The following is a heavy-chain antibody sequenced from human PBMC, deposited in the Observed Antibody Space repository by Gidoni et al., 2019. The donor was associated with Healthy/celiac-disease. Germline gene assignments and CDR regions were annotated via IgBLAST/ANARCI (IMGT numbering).Heavy chain of an antibody. Sequence: QVQLVESGGGVVQPGRSLRLSCAASGFTFSSYAMHWVRQAPGKGLEWVAVISYEGSNKYYADSVKGRFTISRDNSKNTLYLQMNSLRAEDTAVYYCARVGDGYNLDYWGQGTLVTVSS. J-gene: IGHJ4*02. D-gene: IGHD5-12*01. CDR1: GFTFSSYA. CDR2: ISYEGSNK. V-gene: IGHV3-30-3*01. CDR3: ARVGDGYNLDY.